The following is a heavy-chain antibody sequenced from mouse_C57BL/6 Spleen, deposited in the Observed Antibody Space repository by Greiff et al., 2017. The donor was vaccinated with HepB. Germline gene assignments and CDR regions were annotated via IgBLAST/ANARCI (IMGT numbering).Heavy chain of an antibody. J-gene: IGHJ2*01. CDR3: ARGEGGHHYFDY. Sequence: VQLQQPGAELVKPGASVKLSCKASGYTFTSYWMQWVKQRPGQGLEWIGEIDPSDSYTNYNQKFKGKATLTVDTSSSTAYMQLSSLTSEDSAVYYCARGEGGHHYFDYWGQGTTLTVSS. D-gene: IGHD1-1*02. CDR2: IDPSDSYT. V-gene: IGHV1-50*01. CDR1: GYTFTSYW.